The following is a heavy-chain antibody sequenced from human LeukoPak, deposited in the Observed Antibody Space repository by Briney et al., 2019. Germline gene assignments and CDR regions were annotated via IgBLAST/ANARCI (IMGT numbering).Heavy chain of an antibody. CDR1: GGSFSSSSYY. CDR3: ARWGSGWYGII. J-gene: IGHJ4*02. CDR2: IHDSGST. Sequence: SETLSLTCTVSGGSFSSSSYYWGWIRQPPGKGLEWIGSIHDSGSTYYNPSLKSRVTISVDTSKNQFSLKLRFVTAADTAVYYCARWGSGWYGIIWGQGTLVTVSS. V-gene: IGHV4-39*01. D-gene: IGHD6-19*01.